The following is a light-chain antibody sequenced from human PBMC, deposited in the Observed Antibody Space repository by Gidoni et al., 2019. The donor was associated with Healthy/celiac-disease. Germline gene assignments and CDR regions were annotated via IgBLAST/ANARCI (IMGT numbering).Light chain of an antibody. CDR1: LSASSSY. Sequence: IVSTQSLASLPLSPGERATLSCRVSLSASSSYLAWYQQKPGQAPKLLIYAASSRATGIPERFSGSGSGTDFTLTISRLEPEDFAVYYCQQYGSSPETFGQGTKVEIK. CDR2: AAS. J-gene: IGKJ1*01. V-gene: IGKV3-20*01. CDR3: QQYGSSPET.